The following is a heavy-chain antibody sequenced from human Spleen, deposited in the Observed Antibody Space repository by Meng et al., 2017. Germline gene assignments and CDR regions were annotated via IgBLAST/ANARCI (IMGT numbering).Heavy chain of an antibody. J-gene: IGHJ4*02. CDR1: GFPFSSYE. D-gene: IGHD2-15*01. V-gene: IGHV3-48*03. Sequence: GESLKISCTASGFPFSSYEMNWVRQAPGKGLELVPYISGSGITIYYADSVKGRFTISRDNAKNSLYLQMNSLRAEDTAVYYCARQVAVAGRAADYWGRGTVVTVSS. CDR3: ARQVAVAGRAADY. CDR2: ISGSGITI.